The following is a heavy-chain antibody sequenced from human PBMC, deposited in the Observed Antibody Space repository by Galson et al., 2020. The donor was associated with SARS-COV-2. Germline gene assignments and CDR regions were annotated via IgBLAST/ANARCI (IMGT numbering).Heavy chain of an antibody. D-gene: IGHD5-18*01. CDR1: GFTFSSYS. V-gene: IGHV3-21*01. CDR3: ARDLKGYSYGYFDY. CDR2: ISSSSSYI. J-gene: IGHJ4*02. Sequence: GGSLRLSCAASGFTFSSYSMNWVRQAPGKGLEWVSSISSSSSYIYYADSVKGRFTISRDNAKNSPYLQMNSLRVEDTAVYYCARDLKGYSYGYFDYWGQGTLVTVSS.